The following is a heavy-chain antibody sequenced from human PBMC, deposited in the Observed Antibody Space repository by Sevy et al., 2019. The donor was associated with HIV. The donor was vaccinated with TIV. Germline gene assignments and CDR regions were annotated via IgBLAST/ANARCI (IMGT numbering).Heavy chain of an antibody. CDR3: SRDRDCTSASCYHWFDP. Sequence: GGSLRLSCSASGFTFSDYYMAWIRQAPGKGLEWLAYTRGSSPYVKYADSVKGRFTISRDNAKNSLFLQMGSLRVEDTAVYYCSRDRDCTSASCYHWFDPWGQGTLVTVSS. CDR1: GFTFSDYY. J-gene: IGHJ5*02. V-gene: IGHV3-11*06. D-gene: IGHD2-8*01. CDR2: TRGSSPYV.